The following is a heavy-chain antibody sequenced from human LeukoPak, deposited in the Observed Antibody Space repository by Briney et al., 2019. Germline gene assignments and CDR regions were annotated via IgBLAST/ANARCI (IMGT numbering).Heavy chain of an antibody. CDR3: AREIMGATLDAFDI. J-gene: IGHJ3*02. V-gene: IGHV1-2*02. CDR2: INPDSGVT. D-gene: IGHD1-26*01. CDR1: GYTSTGNY. Sequence: ASVKVSCKASGYTSTGNYIHWVRQAPGQGLEWMGWINPDSGVTRFAQKFQGRVTMTRDTSITTAFMELSRLRSDDTAMYYCAREIMGATLDAFDIWGQGTMVTVSS.